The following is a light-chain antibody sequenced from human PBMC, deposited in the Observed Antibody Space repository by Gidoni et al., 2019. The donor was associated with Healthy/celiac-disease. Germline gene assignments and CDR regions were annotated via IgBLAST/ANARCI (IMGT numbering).Light chain of an antibody. CDR3: QQYTNWLAT. V-gene: IGKV3-15*01. J-gene: IGKJ1*01. CDR2: GAS. CDR1: QSVSSN. Sequence: EIVMTQSPATLSVSPGERATLSCRASQSVSSNLAWYQQKPGQAPRLLIYGASTRATGIPARFSGSGSGTEFTLTISSLQSEDFAVYYCQQYTNWLATFRPXTKVEI.